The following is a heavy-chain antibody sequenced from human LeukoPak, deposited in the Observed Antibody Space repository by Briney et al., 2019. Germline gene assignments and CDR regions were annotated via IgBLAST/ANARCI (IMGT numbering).Heavy chain of an antibody. D-gene: IGHD6-13*01. CDR1: GGSVSSGSYY. V-gene: IGHV4-61*01. J-gene: IGHJ2*01. Sequence: PSETLSLTCTVSGGSVSSGSYYWSWIRQPPGKGLESIGYIYYSGSTNYNPSLKSRVTISVDTSKNQFSLKLSSVTAADTAVYYCAREISIAAAGWYFDLWGRGTLVTVSS. CDR3: AREISIAAAGWYFDL. CDR2: IYYSGST.